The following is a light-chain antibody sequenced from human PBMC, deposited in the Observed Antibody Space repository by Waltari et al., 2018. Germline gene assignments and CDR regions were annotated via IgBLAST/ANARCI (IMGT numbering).Light chain of an antibody. V-gene: IGLV2-11*01. J-gene: IGLJ2*01. CDR1: DSNIGAYDY. CDR3: CSYAGRYTVL. Sequence: QSALTQPRSASGSPGQSVTISCPGTDSNIGAYDYVSWDQQHPGKAPKVIIHDVNNRPSWVPDRFSGSKSGNTASLTISGLQAEDEADYYCCSYAGRYTVLFGGGTKLTVL. CDR2: DVN.